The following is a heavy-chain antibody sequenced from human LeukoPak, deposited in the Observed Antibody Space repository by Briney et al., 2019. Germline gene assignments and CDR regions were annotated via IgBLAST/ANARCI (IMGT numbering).Heavy chain of an antibody. CDR2: IWYDGSNN. Sequence: PGRSLILSCAASGFTFSTYGMHWVRQAPGKGLEWVAVIWYDGSNNYYADSVKGRFTISRDNSKNTLYLQVNSLRAEDTAVYYCARANYGSGSNYYYGLDVWGQGTTVTVSS. J-gene: IGHJ6*02. CDR3: ARANYGSGSNYYYGLDV. V-gene: IGHV3-33*01. CDR1: GFTFSTYG. D-gene: IGHD3-10*01.